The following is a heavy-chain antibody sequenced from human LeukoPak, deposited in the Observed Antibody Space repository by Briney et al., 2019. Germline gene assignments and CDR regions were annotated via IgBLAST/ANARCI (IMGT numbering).Heavy chain of an antibody. Sequence: SQNLSPTCSVSGGSISSGCYSWSWIRQPPGKGLEGIGYIFHSVGTYYNPSLKNRVTISVDRSKNQFAQKLSSVTAADTAVYYCARFDDTTRYSGGWRGLDPWGRGTLVTVST. V-gene: IGHV4-30-2*01. CDR1: GGSISSGCYS. J-gene: IGHJ5*02. CDR2: IFHSVGT. D-gene: IGHD6-19*01. CDR3: ARFDDTTRYSGGWRGLDP.